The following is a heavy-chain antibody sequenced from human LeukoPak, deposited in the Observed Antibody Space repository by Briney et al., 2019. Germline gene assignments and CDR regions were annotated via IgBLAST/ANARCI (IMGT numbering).Heavy chain of an antibody. V-gene: IGHV4-59*01. J-gene: IGHJ4*02. Sequence: SETLSLTCTVSGASISSYYWSWIRQPPGKGLEYIGYIYYGGSTKYNPSLKSRVTISVDTSKNQFSLKLNSLTSADTAVYCCARERSSGYYFVDNWGQGTLVTVSS. CDR2: IYYGGST. CDR3: ARERSSGYYFVDN. CDR1: GASISSYY. D-gene: IGHD3-22*01.